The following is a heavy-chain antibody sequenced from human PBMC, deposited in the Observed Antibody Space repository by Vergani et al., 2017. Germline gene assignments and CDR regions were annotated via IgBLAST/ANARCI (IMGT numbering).Heavy chain of an antibody. J-gene: IGHJ5*02. V-gene: IGHV6-1*01. CDR2: TYYRSKWYN. D-gene: IGHD2-2*01. CDR1: GDSVSSNSAA. CDR3: ARGRYRVVPAASRRVSYWFDP. Sequence: QVQLQQSGPGLVKPSQTLSLTCAISGDSVSSNSAAWNWIRQSPSRGLEWLGRTYYRSKWYNDYAVSVKSRITINPDTSKNQFSLQLNSVTPEDTAVYYCARGRYRVVPAASRRVSYWFDPWGQGTLVTVSS.